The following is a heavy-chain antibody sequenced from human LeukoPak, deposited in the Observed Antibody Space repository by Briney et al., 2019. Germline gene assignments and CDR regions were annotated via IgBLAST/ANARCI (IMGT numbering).Heavy chain of an antibody. CDR3: AKGKDDSSGWYFFY. J-gene: IGHJ4*02. CDR2: ISGSGGST. Sequence: GGSLRLSCAASGFTFSSYAMNWVRQAPGKGLEWVSAISGSGGSTYYADSVKGRFTISRDNSKNTLYLQMNSLRAEDTAVYFCAKGKDDSSGWYFFYWGQGTLVTVSS. D-gene: IGHD6-19*01. V-gene: IGHV3-23*01. CDR1: GFTFSSYA.